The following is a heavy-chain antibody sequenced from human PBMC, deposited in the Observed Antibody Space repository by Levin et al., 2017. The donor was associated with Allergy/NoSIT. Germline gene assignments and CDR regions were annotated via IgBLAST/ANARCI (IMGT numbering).Heavy chain of an antibody. CDR2: IKPDGSEK. CDR3: ARGWTWYDP. Sequence: GESLKISCEVSGFTINNYWMTWVRQAPGKGLEWVANIKPDGSEKNYVDSVRGRFTISRDNAKRSVYLQMDSLRVEDTAVYYCARGWTWYDPWGQGTLVTVSS. V-gene: IGHV3-7*01. J-gene: IGHJ5*02. CDR1: GFTINNYW. D-gene: IGHD2-15*01.